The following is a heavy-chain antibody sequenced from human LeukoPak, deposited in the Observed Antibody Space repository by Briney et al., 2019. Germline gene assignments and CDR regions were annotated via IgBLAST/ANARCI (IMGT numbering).Heavy chain of an antibody. CDR1: GGSISSGDYY. Sequence: SETLSLTCTVSGGSISSGDYYWSWIRQPPGKGLEWIGYIYYSGSTNYNPSLKSRVTISVDTSKNQFSLKLSSVTAADTAVYYCARDREGYFDYWGQGTLVTVSS. V-gene: IGHV4-61*08. CDR2: IYYSGST. CDR3: ARDREGYFDY. J-gene: IGHJ4*02. D-gene: IGHD1-26*01.